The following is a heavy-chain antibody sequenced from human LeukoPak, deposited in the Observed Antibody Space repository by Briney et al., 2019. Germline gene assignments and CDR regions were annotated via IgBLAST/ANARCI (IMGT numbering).Heavy chain of an antibody. CDR2: IGSSSSYI. J-gene: IGHJ6*04. CDR1: GFTFNSYS. Sequence: GSLRLSCAASGFTFNSYSMNWVRQAPGKGLEWVSSIGSSSSYIYYADSVKGRFTISRDNAKNSLYLQMNSLRAEDTAVYYCARFPGYGSSSKGEYYYGMDVWGKGTTVTVSS. D-gene: IGHD6-13*01. V-gene: IGHV3-21*01. CDR3: ARFPGYGSSSKGEYYYGMDV.